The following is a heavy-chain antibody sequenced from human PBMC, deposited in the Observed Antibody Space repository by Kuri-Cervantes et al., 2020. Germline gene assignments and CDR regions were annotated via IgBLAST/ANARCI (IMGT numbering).Heavy chain of an antibody. J-gene: IGHJ5*02. CDR3: ARGGAKLLWFRELSVGFDP. CDR2: IKQDGSEK. Sequence: GGSLRLSCAASGFTFSSYWMSWVRQAPGKGLEWVANIKQDGSEKYYVDSVKGRFTISRDNAKNSLYLQMNSLRAEDTAVYYCARGGAKLLWFRELSVGFDPWGQGTLVTVSS. V-gene: IGHV3-7*01. CDR1: GFTFSSYW. D-gene: IGHD3-10*01.